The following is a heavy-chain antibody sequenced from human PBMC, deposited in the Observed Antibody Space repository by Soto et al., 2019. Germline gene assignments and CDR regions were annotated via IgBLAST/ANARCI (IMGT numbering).Heavy chain of an antibody. CDR3: ARVLLTIFGVAPGYFDY. CDR1: GYTFTSYG. CDR2: ISAYNGNT. Sequence: GASVKVSCKASGYTFTSYGISWVRQAPGQGLEWMGWISAYNGNTNYAQKLQGRVTMTTDTSTSTAYMELRSLRSDDTAVYYCARVLLTIFGVAPGYFDYWGQGTLVTVSS. V-gene: IGHV1-18*01. J-gene: IGHJ4*02. D-gene: IGHD3-3*01.